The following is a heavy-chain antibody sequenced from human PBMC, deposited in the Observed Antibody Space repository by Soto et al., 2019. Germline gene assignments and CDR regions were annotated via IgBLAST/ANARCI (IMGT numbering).Heavy chain of an antibody. CDR1: GYSFTSYW. CDR3: ASIIVVVPAAIRHYYYGMDV. D-gene: IGHD2-2*02. Sequence: ESLKNSCKGSGYSFTSYWISWVRQMPGKGLEWMGRIDPSDSYTNYSPSFQGHVTISADKSISTAYLQWSSLKASDTAMYYCASIIVVVPAAIRHYYYGMDVWGQGTTVTVSS. CDR2: IDPSDSYT. V-gene: IGHV5-10-1*01. J-gene: IGHJ6*02.